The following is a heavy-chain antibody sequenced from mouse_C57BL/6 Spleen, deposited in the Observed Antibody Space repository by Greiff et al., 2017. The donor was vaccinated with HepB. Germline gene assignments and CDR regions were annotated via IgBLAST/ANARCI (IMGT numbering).Heavy chain of an antibody. CDR3: ARSYYGSSSDY. J-gene: IGHJ2*01. CDR1: GYTFTDYY. Sequence: EVQLQESGPELVKPGASVKISCKASGYTFTDYYMNWVKQSHGKSLEWIGDINPNNGGTSYNQKFKGKATLTVDKSSSRAYMELRSLTSEDSAVYYCARSYYGSSSDYWGQGTTLTVSS. V-gene: IGHV1-26*01. D-gene: IGHD1-1*01. CDR2: INPNNGGT.